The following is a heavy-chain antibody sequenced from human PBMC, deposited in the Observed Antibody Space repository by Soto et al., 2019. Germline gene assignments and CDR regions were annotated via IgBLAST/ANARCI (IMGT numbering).Heavy chain of an antibody. CDR3: AKDHIVVVPAATITFDP. Sequence: GGSLRLSCAASGFTFSSYAMSWVRQAPGKGLECVSAISGSGGSTYYADSVKGRFTISRDNSKNTLYLQMNSLRAEDTAVYYCAKDHIVVVPAATITFDPWGQGTLLTVSS. V-gene: IGHV3-23*01. CDR1: GFTFSSYA. CDR2: ISGSGGST. J-gene: IGHJ5*02. D-gene: IGHD2-2*01.